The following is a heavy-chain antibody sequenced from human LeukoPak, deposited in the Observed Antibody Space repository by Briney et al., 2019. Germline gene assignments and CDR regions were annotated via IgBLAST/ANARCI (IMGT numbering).Heavy chain of an antibody. V-gene: IGHV3-74*01. D-gene: IGHD5-24*01. CDR2: LNGDGSIT. CDR1: GFTFSRHW. Sequence: PGGSLRLSCAASGFTFSRHWKHWVRQAPGKGLVWVSRLNGDGSITHYADSVEGRFTISRDNAKSTLFLQMDSLRAEDTAVYYCGRDHYGYNSIDYWGQGTLVTVSS. J-gene: IGHJ4*02. CDR3: GRDHYGYNSIDY.